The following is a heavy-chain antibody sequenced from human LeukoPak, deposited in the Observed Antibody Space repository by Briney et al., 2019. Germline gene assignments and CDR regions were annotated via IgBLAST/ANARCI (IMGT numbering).Heavy chain of an antibody. D-gene: IGHD1-26*01. J-gene: IGHJ4*02. CDR1: GGTFSSYT. Sequence: ASVKVSCKASGGTFSSYTISWVRQAPGQGLEWMGRIIPILGIANYAQKFQGRVTITAHKSTSTAYMELSSLRSEDTAVYYCARDPGYSGSSNFDYWGQGTLVTVSS. V-gene: IGHV1-69*04. CDR3: ARDPGYSGSSNFDY. CDR2: IIPILGIA.